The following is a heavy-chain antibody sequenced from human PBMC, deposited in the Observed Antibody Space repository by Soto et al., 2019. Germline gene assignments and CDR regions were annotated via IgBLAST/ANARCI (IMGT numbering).Heavy chain of an antibody. CDR3: ARKSPIAAAGI. CDR2: INPDGSDK. Sequence: EVQLVESGGDLVQHWGSLRISCAASGFTFSNYWVSWVRQAPGKGLEWVANINPDGSDKYHVDSVRGRFTISRDNTRKSLYLQLIRLRVEDTAVYYCARKSPIAAAGIWCQGTLVTVSS. CDR1: GFTFSNYW. D-gene: IGHD6-13*01. J-gene: IGHJ4*02. V-gene: IGHV3-7*02.